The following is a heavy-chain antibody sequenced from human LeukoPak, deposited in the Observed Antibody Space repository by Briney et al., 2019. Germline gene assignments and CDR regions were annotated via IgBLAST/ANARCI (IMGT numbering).Heavy chain of an antibody. J-gene: IGHJ4*02. Sequence: PGRSLTLSCAASGFSFSTFNMLWLPQAPGKGRVGVADISNDGSSEYNADSVKGRFTISRDHSKNTLYLQMNSLRADDTAVYYCLEPTVVAGSYSFEHWGQGTPVTVSP. D-gene: IGHD6-19*01. CDR3: LEPTVVAGSYSFEH. CDR1: GFSFSTFN. CDR2: ISNDGSSE. V-gene: IGHV3-30*03.